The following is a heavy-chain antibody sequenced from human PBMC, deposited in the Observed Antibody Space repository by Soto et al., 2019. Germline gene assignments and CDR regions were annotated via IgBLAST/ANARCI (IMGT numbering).Heavy chain of an antibody. J-gene: IGHJ5*02. CDR1: GYTFTSYG. Sequence: QVQLVQSGAEVKKPGASVKVSCKASGYTFTSYGISWVRQAPGQGLEWMGWISAYNGNTNYAQKLQGRVTMTTATSTSTAYMELRSLRSDDTAVYYCARGGYSSSWYSSSVVYWFDPWGQGTLVTVSS. D-gene: IGHD6-13*01. CDR3: ARGGYSSSWYSSSVVYWFDP. CDR2: ISAYNGNT. V-gene: IGHV1-18*01.